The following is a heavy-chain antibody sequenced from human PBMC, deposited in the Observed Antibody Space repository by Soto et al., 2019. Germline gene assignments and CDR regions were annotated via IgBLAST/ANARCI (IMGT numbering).Heavy chain of an antibody. J-gene: IGHJ2*01. Sequence: GASVKVSCKASGYAFNKNAITWVRQAPGQGLEWMGWITVYNGNTNYADRLRGRVTMTTDTSTSTAYMELWNLRSDDTAVYYCARGFSYGSYWFFDLWGRGTLVTVSS. D-gene: IGHD5-18*01. CDR1: GYAFNKNA. CDR2: ITVYNGNT. V-gene: IGHV1-18*04. CDR3: ARGFSYGSYWFFDL.